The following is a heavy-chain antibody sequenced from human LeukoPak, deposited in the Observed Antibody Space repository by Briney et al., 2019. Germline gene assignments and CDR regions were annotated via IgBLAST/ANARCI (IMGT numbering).Heavy chain of an antibody. CDR2: IIPIFGTA. CDR1: GGTFSSYA. V-gene: IGHV1-69*01. Sequence: GSSVKVSCKASGGTFSSYAISWVRQAPGQGLEWMGGIIPIFGTANYAQKFQGRVTITADESTSTAYMELSSLRSEDTAVYYCTRDYGSGSYYISWGQGTLVTVSS. CDR3: TRDYGSGSYYIS. D-gene: IGHD3-10*01. J-gene: IGHJ4*02.